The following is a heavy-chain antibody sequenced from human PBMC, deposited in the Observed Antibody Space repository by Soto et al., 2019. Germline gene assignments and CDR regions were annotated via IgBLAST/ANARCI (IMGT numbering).Heavy chain of an antibody. CDR2: ISDDGASI. J-gene: IGHJ4*02. CDR1: GFSFSSFA. V-gene: IGHV3-48*03. D-gene: IGHD5-18*01. CDR3: ARENSVQAWLHHFDH. Sequence: PGGSLRLSCEASGFSFSSFAMNWVRQAPGRGLEWVSYISDDGASIYYADSLKGRFTISRDNAKNPLSLQMNNLRVEDTAVYYCARENSVQAWLHHFDHWGLGTLVTVSS.